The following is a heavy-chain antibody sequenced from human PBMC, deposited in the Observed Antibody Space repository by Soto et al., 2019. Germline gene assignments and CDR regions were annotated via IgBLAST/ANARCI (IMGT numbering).Heavy chain of an antibody. D-gene: IGHD1-20*01. V-gene: IGHV4-61*08. CDR3: ARDYITHPNYHFDY. Sequence: QVHLQESGPGLVKPSETLSLLCTVSGVSVSSRGFYWGWIRHSPERGLEWIGYIAYSGTTNYNPSLKSRVTISVDTSNNQFSLRLSSVTAADTAVYFCARDYITHPNYHFDYWGQGTRVTVSS. CDR1: GVSVSSRGFY. J-gene: IGHJ4*02. CDR2: IAYSGTT.